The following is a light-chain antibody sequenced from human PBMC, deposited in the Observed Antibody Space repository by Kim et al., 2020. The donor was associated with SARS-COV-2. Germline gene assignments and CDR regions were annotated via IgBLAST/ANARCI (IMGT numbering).Light chain of an antibody. CDR2: DAS. J-gene: IGKJ4*01. Sequence: SPGARATRPSRASQSVSSYLAWYQQKPGQAPRLLSYDASNRATGIPARFSGSGSGTDFTLTISSLEPEEFAVYYCQQRSNWPLTFGGGTKVDIK. CDR3: QQRSNWPLT. V-gene: IGKV3-11*01. CDR1: QSVSSY.